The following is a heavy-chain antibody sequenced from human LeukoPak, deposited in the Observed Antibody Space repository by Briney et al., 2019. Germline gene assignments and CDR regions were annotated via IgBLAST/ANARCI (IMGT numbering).Heavy chain of an antibody. CDR3: ARDRSRHTAMDKVSLDS. CDR2: ISAYNGNT. D-gene: IGHD5-18*01. CDR1: GYTFTSYG. J-gene: IGHJ4*02. V-gene: IGHV1-18*01. Sequence: ASVKVSCKASGYTFTSYGISWVRQAPGQGLEWMGWISAYNGNTNYAQKLQGRVTMTTDTSTSTAYMELRSLRSDDTAVYYCARDRSRHTAMDKVSLDSWGQGTLVTVSS.